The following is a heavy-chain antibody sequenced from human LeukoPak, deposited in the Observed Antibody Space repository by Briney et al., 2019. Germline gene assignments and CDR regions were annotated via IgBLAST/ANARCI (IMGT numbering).Heavy chain of an antibody. CDR1: GGSISSYY. CDR2: IYTSGST. Sequence: SETLSLTCTVSGGSISSYYWSWIRQPAGKGLEWIGRIYTSGSTNYNPSLKSRVTMSVDTSKNQFSLKLSSVTAADTAVYYCVRGLDSSSYVDSWGQGTLVTVSS. D-gene: IGHD6-13*01. CDR3: VRGLDSSSYVDS. V-gene: IGHV4-4*07. J-gene: IGHJ4*02.